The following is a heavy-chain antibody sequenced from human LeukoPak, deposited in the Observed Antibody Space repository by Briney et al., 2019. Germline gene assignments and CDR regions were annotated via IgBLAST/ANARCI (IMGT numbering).Heavy chain of an antibody. CDR1: GYTFTGYY. CDR3: ARDRVGVRFLEWGPLFY. V-gene: IGHV1-2*02. D-gene: IGHD3-3*01. Sequence: GASVKVSCKASGYTFTGYYMHWVRQAPGQGLEWMGWINPNSGGTNYAQKFQGRVTMIRDTSISTAYMELSRLRSDDTAVYYCARDRVGVRFLEWGPLFYWGQGTLVTVYS. CDR2: INPNSGGT. J-gene: IGHJ4*02.